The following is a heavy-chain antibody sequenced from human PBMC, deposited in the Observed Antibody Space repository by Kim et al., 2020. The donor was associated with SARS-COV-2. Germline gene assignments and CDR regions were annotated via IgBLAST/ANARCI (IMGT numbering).Heavy chain of an antibody. D-gene: IGHD1-26*01. Sequence: GGSLRLSCAASGFTVSTSYMSWVRQAPGKGLDWVSIIHPGGSTYYGDSVKGRFTISRDNSKNTLYLQMNSLRAEDTAVYYCVGLGVVGVGGQGTLVTVSS. CDR3: VGLGVVGV. V-gene: IGHV3-53*01. CDR1: GFTVSTSY. CDR2: IHPGGST. J-gene: IGHJ4*02.